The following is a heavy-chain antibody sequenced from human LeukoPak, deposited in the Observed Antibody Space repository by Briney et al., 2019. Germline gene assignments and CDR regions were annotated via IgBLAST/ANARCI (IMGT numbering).Heavy chain of an antibody. CDR3: AKAVRQYCSGGSCSPPLYYFDY. J-gene: IGHJ4*02. Sequence: GGSLRLSCAASGFNFNNYGMSWVRQAPEKGLEWASSVSISGDNTYYSDSVKGRFTISRDNSKNTLYLQMNSLRAEDTAVYYCAKAVRQYCSGGSCSPPLYYFDYWGQGTLVTVSS. CDR2: VSISGDNT. D-gene: IGHD2-15*01. CDR1: GFNFNNYG. V-gene: IGHV3-23*01.